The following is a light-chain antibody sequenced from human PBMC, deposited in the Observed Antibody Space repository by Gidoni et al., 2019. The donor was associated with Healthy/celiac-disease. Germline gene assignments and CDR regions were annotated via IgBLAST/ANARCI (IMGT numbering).Light chain of an antibody. CDR2: AAS. Sequence: LSASVGDRVTITCRASQSISSYLNWYQQKPGKAPKLLIYAASSLQSGVPSRFSGSGSGTDFTLTISSLQPEDVATYYCQQSYSTPLYTFGQGTKLEIK. J-gene: IGKJ2*01. V-gene: IGKV1-39*01. CDR3: QQSYSTPLYT. CDR1: QSISSY.